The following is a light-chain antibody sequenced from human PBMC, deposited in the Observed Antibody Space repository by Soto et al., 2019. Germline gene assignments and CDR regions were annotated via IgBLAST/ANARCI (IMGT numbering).Light chain of an antibody. CDR3: QQRSNWPLT. CDR1: QSVSSY. CDR2: DAS. J-gene: IGKJ4*01. V-gene: IGKV3-11*01. Sequence: EIVLTQSPATLSLSPGERATLSFRASQSVSSYLAWYQQKPGQAPRLLIYDASNRATGIPARFSGSGSGTDFTLTISILEPEDFAVYYCQQRSNWPLTFGGGTQVEIK.